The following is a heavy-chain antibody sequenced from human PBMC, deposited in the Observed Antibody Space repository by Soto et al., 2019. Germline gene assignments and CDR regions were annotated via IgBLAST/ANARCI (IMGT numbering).Heavy chain of an antibody. V-gene: IGHV3-49*03. D-gene: IGHD2-15*01. CDR2: IRSKAYGGTT. Sequence: GGSLRLSCTASGFTFGDYAMSWFRQAPGKGLEWVGFIRSKAYGGTTEYAASVKGRFTISRDDSKSIAYLQMNSLKTEDTAVYYCTRALMVVAATIGDYWGQGTLVTVSS. CDR3: TRALMVVAATIGDY. J-gene: IGHJ4*02. CDR1: GFTFGDYA.